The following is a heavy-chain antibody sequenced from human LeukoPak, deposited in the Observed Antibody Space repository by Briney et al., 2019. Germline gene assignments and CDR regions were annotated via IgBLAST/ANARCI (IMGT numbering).Heavy chain of an antibody. Sequence: GGSLRLSCAASGFTFSSYWTSWVRPAPGRGLGWVANIKQDGREKYYVESVKGGVSISRDNAKNSLYLQMSSLRAENTAVYYCARIPAADYSSSWHFDYWGQGTLVTVSS. J-gene: IGHJ4*02. CDR3: ARIPAADYSSSWHFDY. CDR2: IKQDGREK. D-gene: IGHD6-13*01. V-gene: IGHV3-7*01. CDR1: GFTFSSYW.